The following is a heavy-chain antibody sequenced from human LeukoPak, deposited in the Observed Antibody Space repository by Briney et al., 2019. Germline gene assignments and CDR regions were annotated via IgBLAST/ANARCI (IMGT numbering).Heavy chain of an antibody. CDR1: GFTVSSNY. CDR2: ISSSGSTI. Sequence: GGSLRLSCAASGFTVSSNYMSWIRQAPGKGLEWVSYISSSGSTIYYADSVKGRFTISRDNAKNSLYLQMNSLRAEDTAVYYCARVGLYCSSTSCYLDYWGQGTLVTVSS. D-gene: IGHD2-2*01. CDR3: ARVGLYCSSTSCYLDY. V-gene: IGHV3-11*01. J-gene: IGHJ4*02.